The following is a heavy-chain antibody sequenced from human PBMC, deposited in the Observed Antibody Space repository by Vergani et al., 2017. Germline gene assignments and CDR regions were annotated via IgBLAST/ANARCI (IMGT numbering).Heavy chain of an antibody. D-gene: IGHD2-2*01. CDR3: AREGSYCSSSSCRNPNYIYYYHMDV. J-gene: IGHJ6*03. V-gene: IGHV3-9*01. CDR2: ISWNSGAV. CDR1: GITFWKFG. Sequence: EVDLVESGGGLAQPGGSLRLSCEASGITFWKFGMHWVRQGPGKGLEWVSGISWNSGAVDYADSVRGRFTISRDNAKNSLFLEMNSLRFEDTAVYFCAREGSYCSSSSCRNPNYIYYYHMDVWGKGTTVIVSS.